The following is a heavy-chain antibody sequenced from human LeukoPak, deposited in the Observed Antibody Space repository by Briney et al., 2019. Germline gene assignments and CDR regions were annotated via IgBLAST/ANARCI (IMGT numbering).Heavy chain of an antibody. V-gene: IGHV4-59*01. CDR1: GGYTSTYY. D-gene: IGHD6-19*01. Sequence: SETLSLTCTVSGGYTSTYYWGWVRQPPGKGLEWIGYISYSGSTTYHPSLNSRVTISLDTSKNQFSLMVTSVTAADTAVYFCARAFSAWPHAFDIWGRGTMVTVSS. J-gene: IGHJ3*02. CDR2: ISYSGST. CDR3: ARAFSAWPHAFDI.